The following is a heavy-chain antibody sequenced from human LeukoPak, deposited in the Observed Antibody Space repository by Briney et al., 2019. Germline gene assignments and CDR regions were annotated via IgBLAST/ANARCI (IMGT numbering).Heavy chain of an antibody. CDR3: AKDSRPNLSSSWGRNQNWFDP. CDR1: GFTFSDYY. V-gene: IGHV3-11*01. D-gene: IGHD6-13*01. J-gene: IGHJ5*02. Sequence: GGSLRLSCAASGFTFSDYYMSWIRQAPGKGLEWVSYISSSGSTIYYADSVKGRFTISRDNAKNSLYLQMNSLRAEDTAVYYCAKDSRPNLSSSWGRNQNWFDPWGQGTLVTVSS. CDR2: ISSSGSTI.